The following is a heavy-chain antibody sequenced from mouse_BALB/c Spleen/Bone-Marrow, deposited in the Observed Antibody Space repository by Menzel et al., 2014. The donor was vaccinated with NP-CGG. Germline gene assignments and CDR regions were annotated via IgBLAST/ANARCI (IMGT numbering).Heavy chain of an antibody. J-gene: IGHJ4*01. D-gene: IGHD1-1*01. CDR1: GYTFTSNW. CDR3: ARWGYGSTYYYAMDY. Sequence: LVESGAELVRPGASVKLSCKASGYTFTSNWMNWVKQRPEQGLEWIGRIDPYDSETHYNQKFKDKAILTVDKSSSTAYMQLNSLTSEDSAVYYCARWGYGSTYYYAMDYWGQGTSVTVSS. CDR2: IDPYDSET. V-gene: IGHV1-52*01.